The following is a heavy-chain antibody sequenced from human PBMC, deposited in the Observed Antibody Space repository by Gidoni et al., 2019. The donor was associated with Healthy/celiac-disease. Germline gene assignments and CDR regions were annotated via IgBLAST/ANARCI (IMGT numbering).Heavy chain of an antibody. D-gene: IGHD3-10*01. Sequence: EVQLVESGGGLIQPGGSLRLSCAASGFTVSSNYMSWVRQAPGKGLEWVSVIYSGGSTHYADSVKGRFTISRDNSKNTLYLQMNSLRAEDTAVYYCARALVGSPYYYGMDVWGQGTTVTVSS. CDR1: GFTVSSNY. V-gene: IGHV3-53*01. J-gene: IGHJ6*02. CDR2: IYSGGST. CDR3: ARALVGSPYYYGMDV.